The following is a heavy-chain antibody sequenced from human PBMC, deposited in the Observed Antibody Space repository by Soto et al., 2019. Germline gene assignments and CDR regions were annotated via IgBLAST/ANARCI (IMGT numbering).Heavy chain of an antibody. J-gene: IGHJ4*02. CDR2: INPSGGST. V-gene: IGHV1-46*01. CDR1: GYTFTSCY. CDR3: ARDNRAAVGGNLDY. D-gene: IGHD6-13*01. Sequence: ASVKVSCKASGYTFTSCYMHWVRQAPGQGLEWMGMINPSGGSTSYAQKFQGRVTMTRDTSTSTVYMELSSLRFEDTAVYYCARDNRAAVGGNLDYWGQGTLVTVSS.